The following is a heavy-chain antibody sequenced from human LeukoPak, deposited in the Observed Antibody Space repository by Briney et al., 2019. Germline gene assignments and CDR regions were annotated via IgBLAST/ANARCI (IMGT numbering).Heavy chain of an antibody. CDR3: ARDLIPYYYDSSGYYHGFDY. D-gene: IGHD3-22*01. V-gene: IGHV1-18*01. Sequence: SVKVSFKASGYTFTGYGISWVRQAPGQGLAWMGWISAYNGNTNYAQKLQGRVTMTTDTSTSTAYMELRSLRSDDTAVYYCARDLIPYYYDSSGYYHGFDYWGQGTLVTVSS. CDR2: ISAYNGNT. CDR1: GYTFTGYG. J-gene: IGHJ4*02.